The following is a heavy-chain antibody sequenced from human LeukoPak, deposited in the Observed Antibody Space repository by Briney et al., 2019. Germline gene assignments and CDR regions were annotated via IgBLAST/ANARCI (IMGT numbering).Heavy chain of an antibody. Sequence: ASVKVSCKASGYTFTSYDINWVRQATGQGLEWMGWMNPNSGNTGYAQKFQGRVTMTRNTSISTAYMELRSLRSEDTAVYYCARGQPNYYYYYGMDVWGQGTTVTVSS. J-gene: IGHJ6*02. CDR3: ARGQPNYYYYYGMDV. D-gene: IGHD2-2*01. CDR1: GYTFTSYD. CDR2: MNPNSGNT. V-gene: IGHV1-8*01.